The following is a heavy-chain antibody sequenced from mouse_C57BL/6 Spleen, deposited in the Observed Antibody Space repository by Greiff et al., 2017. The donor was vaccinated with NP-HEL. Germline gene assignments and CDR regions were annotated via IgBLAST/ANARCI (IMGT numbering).Heavy chain of an antibody. V-gene: IGHV5-16*01. Sequence: EVHLVESEGGLVQPGSSMKLSCTASGFTFSDYYMAWVRQVPEKGLEWVANINYDGSSTYYLDSLKSRFIISRDNAKNILYLQMSSLKSEDTATYYCARGRAYYSNYEFAYWGQGTLVTVSA. D-gene: IGHD2-5*01. CDR2: INYDGSST. CDR1: GFTFSDYY. CDR3: ARGRAYYSNYEFAY. J-gene: IGHJ3*01.